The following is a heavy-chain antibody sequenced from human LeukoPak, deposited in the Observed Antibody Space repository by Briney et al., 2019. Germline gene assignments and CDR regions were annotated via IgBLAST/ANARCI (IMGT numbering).Heavy chain of an antibody. D-gene: IGHD3-22*01. J-gene: IGHJ4*02. CDR2: INPNSGGT. V-gene: IGHV1-2*02. CDR3: ARPYYYDSSGYLV. CDR1: GYTFTGYY. Sequence: GASVKVSCKASGYTFTGYYMHWGRQAPGQGLEWMGWINPNSGGTNYAQKFQGRVTMTRDTSISTAYMELSRLRSDDTAVYYCARPYYYDSSGYLVWGQGTLVTVSS.